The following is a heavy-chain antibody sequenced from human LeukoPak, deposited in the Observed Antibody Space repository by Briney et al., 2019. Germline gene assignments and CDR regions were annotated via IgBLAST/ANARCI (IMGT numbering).Heavy chain of an antibody. D-gene: IGHD7-27*01. V-gene: IGHV4-59*08. CDR3: ARRPTGDPKFDY. J-gene: IGHJ4*02. Sequence: SESVSLTCSVSGGSISNYFWTWIRQPPGKGLEWIGYIYSSGSTYYNPSLKSRVTISVDTSKNRFSLKLSTVTAADTAVYYCARRPTGDPKFDYWGQGTLDPVSS. CDR1: GGSISNYF. CDR2: IYSSGST.